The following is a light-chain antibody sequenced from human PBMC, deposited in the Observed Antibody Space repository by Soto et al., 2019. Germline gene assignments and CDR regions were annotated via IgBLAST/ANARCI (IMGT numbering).Light chain of an antibody. CDR1: QDISNY. CDR3: QKYNNAPRT. V-gene: IGKV1-27*01. CDR2: AAS. J-gene: IGKJ1*01. Sequence: DIQMTQSPSSLSASVGDRVTITCRAGQDISNYLAWYQQKPGEVPKLLIYAASTLQSGVPSRFSGSGSGTDFTLTISRLQPEDVSTYYCQKYNNAPRTFGQGTKVEIK.